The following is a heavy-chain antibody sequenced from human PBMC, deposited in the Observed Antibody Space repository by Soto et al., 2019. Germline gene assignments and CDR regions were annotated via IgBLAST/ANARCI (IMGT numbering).Heavy chain of an antibody. J-gene: IGHJ6*02. D-gene: IGHD3-16*01. V-gene: IGHV5-51*01. Sequence: EVQLVQSGAEVKKPGESLKISCKASGYSFTSYRIGWVRQMPGKGLEWMGIIFPGDSDTTYSPSFQGQVTISADKSTSTAYLHWTSLKASDTAMYYCARRGRDGYYYVMEVWGQGTTVTVSS. CDR2: IFPGDSDT. CDR1: GYSFTSYR. CDR3: ARRGRDGYYYVMEV.